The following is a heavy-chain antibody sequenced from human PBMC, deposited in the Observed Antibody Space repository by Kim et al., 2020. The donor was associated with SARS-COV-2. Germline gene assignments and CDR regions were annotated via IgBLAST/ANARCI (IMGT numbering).Heavy chain of an antibody. CDR3: AKETRPADDAFDI. D-gene: IGHD2-2*01. CDR1: GFTFSSYA. CDR2: FSDSDGRT. V-gene: IGHV3-23*01. Sequence: GGSLRLSCVASGFTFSSYAMTWVRQAPGKGLEWVSTFSDSDGRTSYADSVKGRFTISRDNSKNTLSLQMNSLRVEDTAVYYCAKETRPADDAFDIWGQGTMVTVSS. J-gene: IGHJ3*02.